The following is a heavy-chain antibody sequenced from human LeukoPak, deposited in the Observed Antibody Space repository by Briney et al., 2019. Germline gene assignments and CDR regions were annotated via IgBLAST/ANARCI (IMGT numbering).Heavy chain of an antibody. Sequence: ASVKVSCKSSGFTFTGYYLHWVRQAAGQGLEWMGWINLNSGGTNYAQKFQGRVTMSRDTSISTAYVELSRLTSDDTAVYYCARDRVTTNTPYFDFWGEGTLVTVFS. V-gene: IGHV1-2*02. CDR3: ARDRVTTNTPYFDF. J-gene: IGHJ4*02. D-gene: IGHD4-17*01. CDR2: INLNSGGT. CDR1: GFTFTGYY.